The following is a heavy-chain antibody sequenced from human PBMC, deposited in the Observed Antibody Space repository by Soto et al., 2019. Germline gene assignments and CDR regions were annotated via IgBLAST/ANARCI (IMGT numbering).Heavy chain of an antibody. D-gene: IGHD3-16*01. CDR1: GDSITSGVHY. CDR2: IFYSGIS. Sequence: QVQLQESGPGLVKPSQTLSLTCTVSGDSITSGVHYWSWIRQRPGKGLEWIGYIFYSGISYYNPSLRRRVTISVDASKNQFSLPRSSVTAADPAVYYCARDRIMLTCGGGSGEWGIDSWGQATLGTVSS. CDR3: ARDRIMLTCGGGSGEWGIDS. V-gene: IGHV4-31*03. J-gene: IGHJ4*02.